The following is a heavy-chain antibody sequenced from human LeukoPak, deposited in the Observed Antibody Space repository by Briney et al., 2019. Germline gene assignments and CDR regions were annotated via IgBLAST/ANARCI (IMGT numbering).Heavy chain of an antibody. CDR2: IWNDGGKK. V-gene: IGHV3-33*01. D-gene: IGHD3-22*01. Sequence: PGGSLRLSCAASGFAFSSYGMHWVRQAPDKGLEWMAVIWNDGGKKYYAEPVKGRFTISRDNSKNTLYLQMNSLRAEDTAVFYCARGYYYGTTGHFDSWGQGTLVTVSS. J-gene: IGHJ4*02. CDR1: GFAFSSYG. CDR3: ARGYYYGTTGHFDS.